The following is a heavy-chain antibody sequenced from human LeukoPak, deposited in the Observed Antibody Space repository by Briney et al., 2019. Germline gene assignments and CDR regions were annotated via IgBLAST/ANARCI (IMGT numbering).Heavy chain of an antibody. CDR1: GGSFSGYY. CDR2: INHSGST. Sequence: PSETLSLTCAVYGGSFSGYYWSWIRQPPGKGLEWIGEINHSGSTNYNPSLKSRVTMSVDTSKNQFSLKLSSVTAADTAVYYCARDGDSSGNRRGPFDYWGQGTLVTVSS. V-gene: IGHV4-34*01. D-gene: IGHD3-22*01. J-gene: IGHJ4*02. CDR3: ARDGDSSGNRRGPFDY.